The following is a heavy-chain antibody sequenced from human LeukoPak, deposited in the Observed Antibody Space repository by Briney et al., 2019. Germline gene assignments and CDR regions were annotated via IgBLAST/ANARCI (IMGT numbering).Heavy chain of an antibody. CDR1: GYTFTDYY. J-gene: IGHJ5*02. V-gene: IGHV1-2*02. Sequence: GASVKVSCKASGYTFTDYYMHWVRQAPGQGLEWMGWINLNSGGTIYAQIFQGRVTMTRDTSISTAHMDLSSLRSDDTAVYYCVRFGGLISWGQGTLVTVSS. CDR3: VRFGGLIS. D-gene: IGHD3-16*01. CDR2: INLNSGGT.